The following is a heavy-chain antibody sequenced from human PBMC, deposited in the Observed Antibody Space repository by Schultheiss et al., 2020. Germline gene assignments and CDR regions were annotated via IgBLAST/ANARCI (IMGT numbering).Heavy chain of an antibody. D-gene: IGHD3-22*01. CDR3: ARDRTDSSGYFAFDI. CDR1: GGSFSGYY. J-gene: IGHJ3*02. Sequence: SETLSLTCAVYGGSFSGYYWSWIRQPPGKGLEWIGYIYYSGSTNYNPSLKSRVTISVDTSKNQFSLKLSSVTAADTAVYYCARDRTDSSGYFAFDIWGQGTMVTVSS. V-gene: IGHV4-59*12. CDR2: IYYSGST.